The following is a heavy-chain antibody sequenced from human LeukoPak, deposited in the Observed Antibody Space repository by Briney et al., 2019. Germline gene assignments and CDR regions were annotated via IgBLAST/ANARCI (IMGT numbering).Heavy chain of an antibody. V-gene: IGHV1-8*03. CDR2: MNPNSGNT. Sequence: GASVKVPCKASGYTFTSYDINWVRQATGQGLEWMGRMNPNSGNTGYAQKFQGRVTITRNTSISTAYMELSSLRPEDTAVDYCASRYCSGGSCYSFDYWGQGTLVTVSS. CDR1: GYTFTSYD. J-gene: IGHJ4*02. D-gene: IGHD2-15*01. CDR3: ASRYCSGGSCYSFDY.